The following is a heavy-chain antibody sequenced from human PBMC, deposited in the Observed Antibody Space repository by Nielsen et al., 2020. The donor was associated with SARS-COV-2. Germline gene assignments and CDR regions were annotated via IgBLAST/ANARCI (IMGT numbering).Heavy chain of an antibody. D-gene: IGHD3-3*01. V-gene: IGHV3-23*01. CDR3: ARVAFWSGYDY. CDR1: GFTFSSYA. J-gene: IGHJ4*02. CDR2: ISGSGGST. Sequence: GESLKISCAASGFTFSSYAMSWVRQAPGKGLEWVSAISGSGGSTYYADSVKGRFTISRDNSKNTLYLQMNSLTAEDTAVYYCARVAFWSGYDYWGQGALVTVSS.